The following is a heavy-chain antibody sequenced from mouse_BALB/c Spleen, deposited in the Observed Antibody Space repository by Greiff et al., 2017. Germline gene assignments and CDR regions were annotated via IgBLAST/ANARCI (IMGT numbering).Heavy chain of an antibody. J-gene: IGHJ2*01. CDR2: RWVGGST. V-gene: IGHV2-9*02. Sequence: VQLQQSGPGLVAPSQSLSITCTVSGFSLTSYGVHWVRQPPGKGLEWLGGRWVGGSTNYNSALMSRLSISKDNSKSQVFLKMNSLQTDDTAMYYCARGLGPNFDYCVHITTLTISS. CDR1: GFSLTSYG. CDR3: ARGLGPNFDY. D-gene: IGHD4-1*01.